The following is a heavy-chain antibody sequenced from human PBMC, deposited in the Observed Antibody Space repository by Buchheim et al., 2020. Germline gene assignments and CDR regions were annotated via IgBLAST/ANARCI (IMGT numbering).Heavy chain of an antibody. J-gene: IGHJ4*02. CDR3: ARSSGSFFDDY. D-gene: IGHD3-10*01. CDR1: GYTFSAYV. Sequence: QVQLVQSGAEVKKPGASVKVSCKASGYTFSAYVISWVRQAPGQRLEWMGWINAGNGDTKYSQKFQGRVTITRDTSASTAYMELSSLRSEDTAVYYCARSSGSFFDDYWGQGTL. CDR2: INAGNGDT. V-gene: IGHV1-3*01.